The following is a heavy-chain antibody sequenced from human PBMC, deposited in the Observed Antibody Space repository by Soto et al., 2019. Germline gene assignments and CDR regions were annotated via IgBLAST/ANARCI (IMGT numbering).Heavy chain of an antibody. CDR3: ERRSSTSSPLVCFDY. CDR2: ISAGGGGT. D-gene: IGHD2-2*01. Sequence: GSLILSCAVSGFTFSSYAMSWVRQAPGKGLEWVSAISAGGGGTYYADSVKGRFTVSRDNSKNTLYLQMNSLRAEDTAVYYCERRSSTSSPLVCFDYWGQGTLVNVSS. V-gene: IGHV3-23*01. CDR1: GFTFSSYA. J-gene: IGHJ4*02.